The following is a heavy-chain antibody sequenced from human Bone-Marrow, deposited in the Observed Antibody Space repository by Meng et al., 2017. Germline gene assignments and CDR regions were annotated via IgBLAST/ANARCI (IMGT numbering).Heavy chain of an antibody. CDR3: ARRAMLWFGELVAPTDY. J-gene: IGHJ4*02. Sequence: GGSLRLSCAASGFTFSSYWRSWVRQAPGKGLEWVANIKQDGSEKYYVDSVKGRFTISRDNAKNSLYLQMNSLRAEDTAVYYCARRAMLWFGELVAPTDYWGQGTLVTVSS. CDR2: IKQDGSEK. D-gene: IGHD3-10*01. V-gene: IGHV3-7*01. CDR1: GFTFSSYW.